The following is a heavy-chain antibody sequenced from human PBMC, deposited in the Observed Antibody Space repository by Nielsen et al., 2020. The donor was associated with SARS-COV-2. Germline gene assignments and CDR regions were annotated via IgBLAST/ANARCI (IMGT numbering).Heavy chain of an antibody. Sequence: GGSLRLSCAASGFTFDDYAMHWVRQAPGKGLEWASLISGDGGSTYYADSVKGRFTISRDNSKNSLYLQMNSLRTEDTALYYCAKAMLSIAAPRPFDYWGQGTLVTVSS. CDR2: ISGDGGST. D-gene: IGHD6-6*01. V-gene: IGHV3-43*02. CDR1: GFTFDDYA. CDR3: AKAMLSIAAPRPFDY. J-gene: IGHJ4*02.